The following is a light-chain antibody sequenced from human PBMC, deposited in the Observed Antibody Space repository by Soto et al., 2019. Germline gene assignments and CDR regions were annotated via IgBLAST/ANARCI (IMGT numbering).Light chain of an antibody. CDR1: QSLLHSNGYSY. V-gene: IGKV2-28*01. Sequence: DIVMTQSPLSLPVTPGEPASISCRSSQSLLHSNGYSYLDWYLQKPGQSPQLLIYLGSSRASGVPDRFSGIGSGTDFTLKIGRVEAEDVGVYYCMQALQTPRTFGQGTKLEIK. CDR2: LGS. J-gene: IGKJ2*02. CDR3: MQALQTPRT.